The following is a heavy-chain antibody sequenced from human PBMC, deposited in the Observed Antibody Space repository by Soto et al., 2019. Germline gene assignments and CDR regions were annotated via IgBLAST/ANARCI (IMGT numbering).Heavy chain of an antibody. Sequence: PGGSLRLSCAASGFTFTTYAMSWVRQAPGKGLEWVSAISGSGDSTYYADSVKGRFTISRDNSKNTLYLQMNSLRAEDTAVYYCAKEYYYDSSGPDYWGQGTLVTVSS. CDR2: ISGSGDST. CDR1: GFTFTTYA. J-gene: IGHJ4*02. D-gene: IGHD3-22*01. CDR3: AKEYYYDSSGPDY. V-gene: IGHV3-23*01.